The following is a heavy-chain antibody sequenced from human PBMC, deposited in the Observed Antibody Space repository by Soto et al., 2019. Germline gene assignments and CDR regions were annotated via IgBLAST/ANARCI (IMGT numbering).Heavy chain of an antibody. Sequence: SVKVSCKASGGTLSSYAISWVRQAPGQGLEWMGGIIPIFGTANYAQKFQGRVTITADKSTSTAYMELSSLRSEDTAVYYCARVGGSSSSLYYYGMDVWRQGTTVTVSS. CDR1: GGTLSSYA. V-gene: IGHV1-69*06. CDR2: IIPIFGTA. CDR3: ARVGGSSSSLYYYGMDV. D-gene: IGHD6-6*01. J-gene: IGHJ6*02.